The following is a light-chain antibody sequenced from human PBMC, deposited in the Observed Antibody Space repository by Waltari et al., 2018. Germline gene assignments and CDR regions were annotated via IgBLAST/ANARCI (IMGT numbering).Light chain of an antibody. CDR1: QSISSW. CDR3: QQYNSYPYT. J-gene: IGKJ2*01. V-gene: IGKV1-5*03. CDR2: KGA. Sequence: DIQMTQSPSTLSASVGDRVTITFRASQSISSWLAWYQQKPGKAPKLLIYKGASLESGVPSRFSGSGSGTEFALTISSLQPDDFATYYCQQYNSYPYTFGQGTKLEIK.